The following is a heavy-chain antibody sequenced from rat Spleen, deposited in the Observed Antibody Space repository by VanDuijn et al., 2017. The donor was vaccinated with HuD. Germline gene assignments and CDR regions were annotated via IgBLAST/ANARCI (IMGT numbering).Heavy chain of an antibody. CDR2: IWGDGST. CDR3: TSSHYSEGPYVMDA. V-gene: IGHV2-1*01. CDR1: GFSLISNS. D-gene: IGHD1-11*01. J-gene: IGHJ4*01. Sequence: QVQLKESGPGLVQPSQTLSLTCTVSGFSLISNSVHWVRQPPGKGLEWMGGIWGDGSTHYNSALKSRLSISRDTSKSQVFLKMNSLQIDDTGTYYCTSSHYSEGPYVMDAWGQGASVTVSS.